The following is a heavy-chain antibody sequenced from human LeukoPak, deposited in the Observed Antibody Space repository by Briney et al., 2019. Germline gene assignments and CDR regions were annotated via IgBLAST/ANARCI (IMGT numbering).Heavy chain of an antibody. CDR3: AREMTGYSSSWSGYYFDY. CDR2: IYYSGST. J-gene: IGHJ4*02. CDR1: GGSISSYY. V-gene: IGHV4-59*01. Sequence: SETLSLTCTVSGGSISSYYWSWIRQPPGKGLEWVGYIYYSGSTNYNPSLKSRVTISVDTSKNQFSLKLSSVTAADTAVYYCAREMTGYSSSWSGYYFDYWGQGTLVTVSS. D-gene: IGHD6-13*01.